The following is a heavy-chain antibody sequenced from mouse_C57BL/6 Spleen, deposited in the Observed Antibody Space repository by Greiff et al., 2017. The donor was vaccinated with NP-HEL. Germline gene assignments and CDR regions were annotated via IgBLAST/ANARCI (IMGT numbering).Heavy chain of an antibody. V-gene: IGHV1-50*01. CDR1: GYTFTSYW. CDR2: IDPSDSYT. D-gene: IGHD2-3*01. Sequence: QVQLKQSGAELVKPGASVKLSCKASGYTFTSYWMQWVKQRPGQGLEWIGQIDPSDSYTNYNQKFKGKATLTVDTSSSTASMQLSSLTSEDSAVYYCARSDDGYPFAYWGQGTLVTVAA. J-gene: IGHJ3*01. CDR3: ARSDDGYPFAY.